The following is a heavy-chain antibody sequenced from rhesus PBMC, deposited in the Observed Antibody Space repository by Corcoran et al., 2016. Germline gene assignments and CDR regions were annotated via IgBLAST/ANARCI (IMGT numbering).Heavy chain of an antibody. CDR2: ICGISGST. CDR3: ARARRGSGWYFDL. J-gene: IGHJ2*01. D-gene: IGHD6-31*01. CDR1: GYPISSGYG. V-gene: IGHV4-127*01. Sequence: QVQLQESGPGLVKPSETLSLTCAVSGYPISSGYGWSWIRQPPGKGMEWNGYICGISGSTNYNPSLKSLVIISKDTSKNHFALKLSAVTAADTAVYYCARARRGSGWYFDLWGPGTPITISS.